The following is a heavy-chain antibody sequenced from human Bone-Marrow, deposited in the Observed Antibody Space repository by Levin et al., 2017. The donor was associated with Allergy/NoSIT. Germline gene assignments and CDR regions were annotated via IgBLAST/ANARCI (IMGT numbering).Heavy chain of an antibody. D-gene: IGHD3-10*01. Sequence: SQTLSLTCTVSGGSIGSADYYWSWLRQPPGKGLEWIGYIYYSGSTYYNPSLKSRISISMDTSKNLLSLMLSSVTAADTAVYFCARVDSGGDPTSLAKIDYWGQGTLVTVSS. CDR2: IYYSGST. V-gene: IGHV4-30-4*01. CDR1: GGSIGSADYY. CDR3: ARVDSGGDPTSLAKIDY. J-gene: IGHJ4*02.